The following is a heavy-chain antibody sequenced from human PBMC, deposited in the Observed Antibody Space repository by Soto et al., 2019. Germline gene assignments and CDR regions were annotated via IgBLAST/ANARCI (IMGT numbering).Heavy chain of an antibody. CDR1: GGSISSSSYY. CDR3: ARVVRIFGVDPLYGMDV. Sequence: QLQLQESGPGLVKPSETLSLTCTVSGGSISSSSYYWGWIRQHPGKGLEWIGSIYYSGSTYYNPSLKSRVTISVDTSKNQFSLKLSSVTAADTAVYYCARVVRIFGVDPLYGMDVWGQGTTVTVSS. CDR2: IYYSGST. D-gene: IGHD3-3*01. J-gene: IGHJ6*02. V-gene: IGHV4-39*07.